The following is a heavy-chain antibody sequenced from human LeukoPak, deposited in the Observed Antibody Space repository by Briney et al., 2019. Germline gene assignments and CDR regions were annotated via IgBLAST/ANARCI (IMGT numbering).Heavy chain of an antibody. CDR1: GFTFTDYA. CDR3: AKRPYGSGGGHFDH. CDR2: ITTTVGDT. V-gene: IGHV3-23*01. J-gene: IGHJ4*02. Sequence: GGSLRLSCVASGFTFTDYAMTWVRQPPGRRLEWVSTITTTVGDTHYADSVKGRFTVSRDDSKGTLFLQMNSLRAEDTGVYYCAKRPYGSGGGHFDHWGQGTLVTVSS. D-gene: IGHD3-10*01.